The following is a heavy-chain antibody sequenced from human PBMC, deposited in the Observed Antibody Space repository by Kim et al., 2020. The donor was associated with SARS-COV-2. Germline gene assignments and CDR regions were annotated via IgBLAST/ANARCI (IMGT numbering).Heavy chain of an antibody. V-gene: IGHV3-11*01. CDR1: AFAFSDFY. Sequence: GGSLRLSCEASAFAFSDFYMNWIRLAPGKGLELVAYISHNADFIHYADSVEGRFTVSRDNAKNSLYLQMSSLRVVDTALYYCARSGVGELTSGPGNYFFYGLDLWGQGTTVTVSS. J-gene: IGHJ6*02. CDR3: ARSGVGELTSGPGNYFFYGLDL. CDR2: ISHNADFI. D-gene: IGHD3-10*01.